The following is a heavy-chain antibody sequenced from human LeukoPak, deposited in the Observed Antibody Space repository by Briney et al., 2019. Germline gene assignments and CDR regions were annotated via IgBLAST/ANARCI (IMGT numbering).Heavy chain of an antibody. D-gene: IGHD3-3*01. V-gene: IGHV3-23*01. J-gene: IGHJ5*02. CDR2: ISGSGGST. Sequence: GGSLRLSCAASGFTFSSYAMSWVRQAPGKGLEWVSAISGSGGSTYYADSVKGRFTISRDNSKNTLYLQMNSLRAEGTAVYYGAKDQIFPPGSPPGGKEPLVPVP. CDR3: AKDQIFPPGSPP. CDR1: GFTFSSYA.